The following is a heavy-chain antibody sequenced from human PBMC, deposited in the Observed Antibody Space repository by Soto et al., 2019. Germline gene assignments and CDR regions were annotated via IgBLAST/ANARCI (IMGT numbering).Heavy chain of an antibody. CDR3: ARDNLVSSGFHLYYYYYGMDV. J-gene: IGHJ6*02. CDR1: GFTFSSYS. V-gene: IGHV3-48*02. Sequence: GSLRLSCAASGFTFSSYSMNWVRQAPGKGLEWVSYISSSSSTIYYADSVKGRFTISRDNAKNSLYLQMNSLRDEDTAVYYCARDNLVSSGFHLYYYYYGMDVWGQGTTVTVSS. CDR2: ISSSSSTI. D-gene: IGHD6-19*01.